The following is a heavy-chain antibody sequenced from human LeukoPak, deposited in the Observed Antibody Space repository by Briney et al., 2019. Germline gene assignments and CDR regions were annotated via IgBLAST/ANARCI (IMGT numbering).Heavy chain of an antibody. J-gene: IGHJ4*02. CDR3: ARDIDY. V-gene: IGHV4-38-2*02. Sequence: SETLSLTCTVSGYSISSGYYWGWIRQPPGKGLEWIGYIYHSGSTYYNPSLKSRVTISVDRSKNQFSLKLSSVTAADTAVYYCARDIDYWGQGTLVTVSS. CDR2: IYHSGST. CDR1: GYSISSGYY.